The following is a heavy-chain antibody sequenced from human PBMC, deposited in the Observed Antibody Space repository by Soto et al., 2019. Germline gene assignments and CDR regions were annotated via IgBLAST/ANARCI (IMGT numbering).Heavy chain of an antibody. D-gene: IGHD2-15*01. CDR3: ARPLVVAATDDFDY. CDR1: GFTVSSNY. Sequence: PGGSLRLSCAASGFTVSSNYMSWVRQAPGKGLEWVSVIYSGGSTYYADSVKGRFTISRDNSKNTLYLQMNSLRAEDTAVYYCARPLVVAATDDFDYWGQGTLVTVSS. CDR2: IYSGGST. J-gene: IGHJ4*02. V-gene: IGHV3-66*04.